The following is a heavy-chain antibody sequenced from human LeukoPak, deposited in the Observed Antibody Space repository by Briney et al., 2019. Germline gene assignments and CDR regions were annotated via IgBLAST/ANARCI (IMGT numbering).Heavy chain of an antibody. V-gene: IGHV4-4*07. J-gene: IGHJ4*02. D-gene: IGHD1-26*01. Sequence: PSETLSLTCTVSGGSISSYYWSWMRQPAGKGLEWIGRIYTSGSTNYNPSLKSRVTMSVDTSKNQFSLKLSSVTAADTAVYYCAREGGGIVGATTSPHFDYWGQGTLVTVSS. CDR3: AREGGGIVGATTSPHFDY. CDR1: GGSISSYY. CDR2: IYTSGST.